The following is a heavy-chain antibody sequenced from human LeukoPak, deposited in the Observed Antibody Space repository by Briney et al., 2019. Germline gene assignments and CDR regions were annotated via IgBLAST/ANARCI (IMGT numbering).Heavy chain of an antibody. Sequence: PGGSLRLSCAASGFTFSSYWMSWVRQAPGKGLEWVANIKQDGSEKYYVDSVKGRFTVSRDNAKNSLYLQMNSLRAEDTAVYYCARVPSARGSFFDYWGQGTLVTVSS. CDR1: GFTFSSYW. CDR2: IKQDGSEK. D-gene: IGHD3-16*01. V-gene: IGHV3-7*04. CDR3: ARVPSARGSFFDY. J-gene: IGHJ4*02.